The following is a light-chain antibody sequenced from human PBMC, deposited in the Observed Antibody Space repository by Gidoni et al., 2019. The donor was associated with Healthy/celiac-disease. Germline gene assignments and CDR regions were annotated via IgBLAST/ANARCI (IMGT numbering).Light chain of an antibody. CDR2: DVS. CDR3: CSYAGSYTYV. CDR1: SSDVGGYTY. J-gene: IGLJ1*01. V-gene: IGLV2-11*01. Sequence: QSALTQPRSVYGTPGQSVTISCTGTSSDVGGYTYVSLYQQHPGKAPQLMIYDVSKRPSGVPDRFSGSKSGNTASLTISGLQAEDEADYYCCSYAGSYTYVFGTGTKVTVL.